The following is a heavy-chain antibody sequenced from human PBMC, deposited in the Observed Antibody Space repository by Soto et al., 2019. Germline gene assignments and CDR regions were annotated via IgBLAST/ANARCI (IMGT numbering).Heavy chain of an antibody. CDR1: GGSISSYY. Sequence: ATLSLTCTVSGGSISSYYLRWIRQPPGKGLEWIGNIYHSGITNYNPSVKGRFTISRDNSKNTLYLQMDSLRAEDTAVYYCARVDIVLMVYSNFDYWGQGALDTVSS. V-gene: IGHV4-59*01. CDR3: ARVDIVLMVYSNFDY. CDR2: IYHSGIT. J-gene: IGHJ4*02. D-gene: IGHD2-8*01.